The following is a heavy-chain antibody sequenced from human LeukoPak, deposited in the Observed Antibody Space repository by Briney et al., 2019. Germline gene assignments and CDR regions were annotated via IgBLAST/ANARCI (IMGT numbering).Heavy chain of an antibody. V-gene: IGHV1-2*02. D-gene: IGHD2/OR15-2a*01. Sequence: ASVKVSCKASGYTFTGYYMHWVRQAPGQGLEWMGWINPNSGGTNYAQKFQGRVTMTRDTSISTAYMELSSLRSEDTAVYYCATGGLYGFYYFDYWGQGTLVTVSS. J-gene: IGHJ4*02. CDR1: GYTFTGYY. CDR2: INPNSGGT. CDR3: ATGGLYGFYYFDY.